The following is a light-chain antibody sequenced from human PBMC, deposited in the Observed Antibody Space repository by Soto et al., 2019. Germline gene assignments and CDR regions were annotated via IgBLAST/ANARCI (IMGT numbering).Light chain of an antibody. CDR1: SSNIGAFYD. Sequence: QSVLTQPPSVSGAPGQRVTISCTGSSSNIGAFYDVHWYQQLPGTAPKLLIYGNINRPSGVPDRFSGSKSGTSASLAITGLQAEDEADYYCQSYDSSLSGGVFGGGTKVTVL. V-gene: IGLV1-40*01. J-gene: IGLJ3*02. CDR3: QSYDSSLSGGV. CDR2: GNI.